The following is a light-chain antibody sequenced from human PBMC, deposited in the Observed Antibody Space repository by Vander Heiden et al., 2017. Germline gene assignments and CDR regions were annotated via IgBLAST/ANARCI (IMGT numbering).Light chain of an antibody. J-gene: IGKJ2*01. V-gene: IGKV3-15*01. CDR3: LQFNNWPPYA. Sequence: EIVMTQSPATLSVSPGERATLSCRASQSVGVNLAWYQQKLGQAPRLVVYDASVRAAGIPARFSGSGYGTEFTLTISSRQSEDFAVYYCLQFNNWPPYAFGQGTKMEIK. CDR2: DAS. CDR1: QSVGVN.